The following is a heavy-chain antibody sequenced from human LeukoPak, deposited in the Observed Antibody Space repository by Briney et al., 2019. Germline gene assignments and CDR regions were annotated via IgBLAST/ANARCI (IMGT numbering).Heavy chain of an antibody. CDR2: IYPSGST. CDR1: GGSISSYY. D-gene: IGHD5-12*01. J-gene: IGHJ6*03. CDR3: ARDQVGGYSGYDLYYYYYYMDV. Sequence: SETLSLTCTVSGGSISSYYWNWIRQPAGKGLEWIGRIYPSGSTNYNPSLKSRVTMSVDTSKNQFSLKLSSVTAADTAVYYCARDQVGGYSGYDLYYYYYYMDVWGKGTTVTISS. V-gene: IGHV4-4*07.